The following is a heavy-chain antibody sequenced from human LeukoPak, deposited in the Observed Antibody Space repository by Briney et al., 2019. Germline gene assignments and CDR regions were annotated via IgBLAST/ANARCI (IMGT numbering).Heavy chain of an antibody. D-gene: IGHD1-14*01. Sequence: GGSLRLSCAASGFTFSSYGMHWVRQAPGKGLEWVAFIRYDGSNKYYADSVKGRFTISRDNSKNTLYLQMNSLRAEDTAVYYCAKPAPGSGLSELDDAFDIWGQGTMVTVSS. CDR1: GFTFSSYG. J-gene: IGHJ3*02. CDR3: AKPAPGSGLSELDDAFDI. CDR2: IRYDGSNK. V-gene: IGHV3-30*02.